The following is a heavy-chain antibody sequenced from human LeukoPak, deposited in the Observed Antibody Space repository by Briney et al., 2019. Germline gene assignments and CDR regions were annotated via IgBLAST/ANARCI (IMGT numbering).Heavy chain of an antibody. D-gene: IGHD6-19*01. CDR2: IRQDGSGK. CDR3: ARWLYNSGWAIDY. V-gene: IGHV3-7*01. CDR1: GFTFSTYY. Sequence: GGSLRLSCTAPGFTFSTYYMAWVRQAPGKGLEWVANIRQDGSGKFYADSVKGRFTISRDNAKNSLFLQMNSLRAEDTAVYFCARWLYNSGWAIDYWGQGTLVTVSS. J-gene: IGHJ4*02.